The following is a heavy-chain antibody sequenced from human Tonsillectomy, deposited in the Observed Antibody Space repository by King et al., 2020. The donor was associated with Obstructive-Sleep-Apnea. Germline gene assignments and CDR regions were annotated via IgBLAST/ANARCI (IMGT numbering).Heavy chain of an antibody. CDR2: ISYSGRT. V-gene: IGHV4-39*07. Sequence: TGAGAGGSISSSSDYWGGIRQPPGEGLEWIGRISYSGRTYYNPSLKSRVTISVETSKNQCSLKLSSVTAADTAVYYCATSYGSGSYYNEVPFDYWGQGTLVTVSS. CDR1: GGSISSSSDY. CDR3: ATSYGSGSYYNEVPFDY. J-gene: IGHJ4*02. D-gene: IGHD3-10*01.